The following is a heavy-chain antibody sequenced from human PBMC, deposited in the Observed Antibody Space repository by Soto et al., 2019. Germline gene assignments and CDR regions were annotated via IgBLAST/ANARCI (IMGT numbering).Heavy chain of an antibody. J-gene: IGHJ5*02. V-gene: IGHV1-18*01. CDR1: GYTITSYG. CDR2: ISAYNGNT. D-gene: IGHD6-6*01. CDR3: AGYSSSKWGWLAP. Sequence: ASVKVSCKASGYTITSYGISWVRQAPGQGLEWMGWISAYNGNTNYAQKLQGRVTITRDTSASTAYMELSSLRSEDTAVYYCAGYSSSKWGWLAPWGQGTLVTVSS.